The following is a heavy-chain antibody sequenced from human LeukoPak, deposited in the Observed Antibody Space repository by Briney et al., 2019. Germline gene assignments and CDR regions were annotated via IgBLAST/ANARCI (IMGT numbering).Heavy chain of an antibody. Sequence: GGSLRLSCAASGFTFSSYAMSWVRQAPGNGLEWVSAISGSGGSTIYYADSVKGRFTISRDNAKNSLYLQMNSLRAEDTAVYYCARVHLGGYSYGFLDYWGQGTLVTVSS. J-gene: IGHJ4*02. CDR2: ISGSGGSTI. D-gene: IGHD5-18*01. CDR1: GFTFSSYA. CDR3: ARVHLGGYSYGFLDY. V-gene: IGHV3-23*01.